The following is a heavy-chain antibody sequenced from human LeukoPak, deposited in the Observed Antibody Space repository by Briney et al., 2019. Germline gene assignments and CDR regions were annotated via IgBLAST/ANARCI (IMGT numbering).Heavy chain of an antibody. Sequence: SETLSLTCAVYGGSFSGYYWSWIRQPPGKGLEWIGEINHSGSTNYNPSLKSRVTISVDTSKNQFSLKLSSVTAADTAVYYCARVADDYYDSSGYPDAFDIWGQGTMVTVSS. CDR3: ARVADDYYDSSGYPDAFDI. CDR1: GGSFSGYY. CDR2: INHSGST. J-gene: IGHJ3*02. D-gene: IGHD3-22*01. V-gene: IGHV4-34*01.